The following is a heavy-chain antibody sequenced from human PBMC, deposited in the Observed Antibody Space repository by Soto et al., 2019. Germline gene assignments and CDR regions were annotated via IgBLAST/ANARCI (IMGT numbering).Heavy chain of an antibody. CDR3: ASVGDGDKRRNYYGMDV. Sequence: SVKVSCKASGGTFSSYAISWVRQAPGQGLEWMGGIIPIFGTANYAQKFQGRVTITADESTSTAYMELSSLRSEDTAVYYCASVGDGDKRRNYYGMDVWGQGTTVTVSS. CDR2: IIPIFGTA. V-gene: IGHV1-69*13. J-gene: IGHJ6*02. CDR1: GGTFSSYA. D-gene: IGHD4-17*01.